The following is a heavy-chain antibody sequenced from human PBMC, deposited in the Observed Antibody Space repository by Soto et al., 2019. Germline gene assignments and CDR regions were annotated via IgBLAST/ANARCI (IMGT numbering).Heavy chain of an antibody. J-gene: IGHJ4*02. CDR2: IKVSTGIT. D-gene: IGHD6-19*01. CDR3: ARHYSSDWHFVFDS. CDR1: GYTFVNHG. Sequence: QVQLMQSGAEVKEPGASVKVSCKASGYTFVNHGVSWVRQAPGQGLEWMGWIKVSTGITNYAGNFQARFTMTTDTSTSTVYMELRSLRSADAAVYFCARHYSSDWHFVFDSWGQGTRVTVSS. V-gene: IGHV1-18*01.